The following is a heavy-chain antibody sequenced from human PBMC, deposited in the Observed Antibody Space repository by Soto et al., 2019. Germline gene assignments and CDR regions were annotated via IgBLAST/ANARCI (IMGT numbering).Heavy chain of an antibody. J-gene: IGHJ5*02. CDR2: IYYSGST. V-gene: IGHV4-31*03. CDR1: GGSISSGGYY. CDR3: ARDGEEGYSSGGWFDP. D-gene: IGHD6-19*01. Sequence: QVQLQESGPGLVKPSQTLSLTCTVSGGSISSGGYYWSWIRQHPGKGLEWIGYIYYSGSTYYNPSLKSRVTISXXPXKXXFSLKLSSVTAADTAVYYCARDGEEGYSSGGWFDPWGQGTLVTVSS.